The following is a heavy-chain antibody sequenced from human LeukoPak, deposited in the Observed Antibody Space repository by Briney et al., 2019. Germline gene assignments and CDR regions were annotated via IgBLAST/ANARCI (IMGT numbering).Heavy chain of an antibody. Sequence: KSSETLSLTCAVYGGSFSGYYWSWIRQPPGKGLEWIGEINHSGSTNYNPPLKSRVTISVDTSKNQFSLKLSSVTAADTAVYYCARGYDLFDYWGQGTLVTVSS. CDR1: GGSFSGYY. CDR3: ARGYDLFDY. D-gene: IGHD3-22*01. J-gene: IGHJ4*02. CDR2: INHSGST. V-gene: IGHV4-34*01.